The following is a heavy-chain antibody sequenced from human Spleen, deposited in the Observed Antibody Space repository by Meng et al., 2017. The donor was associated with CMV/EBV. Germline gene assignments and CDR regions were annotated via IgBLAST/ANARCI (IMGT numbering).Heavy chain of an antibody. CDR2: IAPNSGGT. D-gene: IGHD3-10*01. CDR1: GFTFTSSA. Sequence: ASVKVSCKASGFTFTSSAVQWVRQARGQRLEWIGWIAPNSGGTNYAQKFQGRVTLNRDTSISTAYMELSRLRFDDTAVYYCARMRGPKDGMDVWGQGTTVTVSS. V-gene: IGHV1-2*02. CDR3: ARMRGPKDGMDV. J-gene: IGHJ6*02.